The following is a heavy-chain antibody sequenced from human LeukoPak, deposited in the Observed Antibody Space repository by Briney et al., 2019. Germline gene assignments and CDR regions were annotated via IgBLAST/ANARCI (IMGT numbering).Heavy chain of an antibody. V-gene: IGHV1-2*02. CDR1: AYSFTPYA. J-gene: IGHJ4*02. D-gene: IGHD1-1*01. CDR3: ARDLSHLTTGTTENY. Sequence: ASVKVSCKTSAYSFTPYAMHWVRQAPGQRLEWMGWINPNSGGTNYAQKFQGRVTMTRDTSISTAYMELSRLRSDDTAVYYCARDLSHLTTGTTENYWGQGTLVTVSS. CDR2: INPNSGGT.